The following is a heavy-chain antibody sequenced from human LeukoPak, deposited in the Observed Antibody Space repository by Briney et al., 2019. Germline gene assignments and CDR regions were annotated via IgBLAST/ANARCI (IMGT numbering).Heavy chain of an antibody. Sequence: GGSLRLSCAASGFTLSSYGMHWVRQAPGKGLEWVAVIWYDGSNKYYADSVKGRFTISRDKSKNTLYLQMNSLRAEDTAVYYCARDQGFWSIAAANPDYWGQGTLVTVSS. J-gene: IGHJ4*02. CDR3: ARDQGFWSIAAANPDY. CDR1: GFTLSSYG. V-gene: IGHV3-33*01. CDR2: IWYDGSNK. D-gene: IGHD6-13*01.